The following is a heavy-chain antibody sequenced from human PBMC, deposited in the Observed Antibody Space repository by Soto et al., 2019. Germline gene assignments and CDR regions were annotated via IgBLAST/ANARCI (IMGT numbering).Heavy chain of an antibody. D-gene: IGHD3-10*01. CDR2: ISAYNGNT. CDR1: GYTFTSYG. Sequence: ASVKVSCKASGYTFTSYGISWVRQAPGQGLEWMGWISAYNGNTNYAQKLQGRVTMTTDTSTSTAYMELRSLRSDDTDVYYCARAYYGSGSYRPTPSYFDYWGPGTLITVSS. J-gene: IGHJ4*02. CDR3: ARAYYGSGSYRPTPSYFDY. V-gene: IGHV1-18*04.